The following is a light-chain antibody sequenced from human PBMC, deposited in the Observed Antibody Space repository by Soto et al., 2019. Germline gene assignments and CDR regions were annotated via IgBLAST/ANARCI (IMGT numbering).Light chain of an antibody. CDR3: QHRNSWPLT. Sequence: IVMTQSPATMSLSPGERATLSCRASQSVRSYLAWYQHKPGQAPRLLIYDASNRATGIPARFSGSGSGTDFTLTISSLEPEDFAVYYCQHRNSWPLTFGGGTKVDIK. V-gene: IGKV3-11*01. CDR1: QSVRSY. CDR2: DAS. J-gene: IGKJ4*01.